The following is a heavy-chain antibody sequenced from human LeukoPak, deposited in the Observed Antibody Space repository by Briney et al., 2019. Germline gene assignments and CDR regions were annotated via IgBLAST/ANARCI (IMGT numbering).Heavy chain of an antibody. V-gene: IGHV4-59*08. J-gene: IGHJ4*02. D-gene: IGHD3-10*01. Sequence: SETLSLTCTVSGGSISSYYWSWIRQPPGKGLEWIGYIYYSGSTNYNPSLKSRVTISVDTSKNQFSLKLSSVTAADTAVYYCARGTTVTMVREVPPRFDYWGQGTLVTVSS. CDR3: ARGTTVTMVREVPPRFDY. CDR1: GGSISSYY. CDR2: IYYSGST.